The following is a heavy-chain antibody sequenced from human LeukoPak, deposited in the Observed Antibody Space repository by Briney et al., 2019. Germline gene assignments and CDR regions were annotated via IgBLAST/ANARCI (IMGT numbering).Heavy chain of an antibody. CDR1: GYTLTELS. Sequence: ASVKVSCKVSGYTLTELSMHWVRQAPGKGLEWMGGFDPEDGETIYAQKFQGRVTMTEDTSTDTAYMELSSLRSEDTAVYYCARGENYDFWSGYPYFDYWGQGTLVTVSS. CDR3: ARGENYDFWSGYPYFDY. D-gene: IGHD3-3*01. J-gene: IGHJ4*02. CDR2: FDPEDGET. V-gene: IGHV1-24*01.